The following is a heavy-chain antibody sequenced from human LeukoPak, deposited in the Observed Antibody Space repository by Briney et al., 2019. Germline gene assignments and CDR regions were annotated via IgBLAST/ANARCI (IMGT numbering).Heavy chain of an antibody. V-gene: IGHV3-33*01. CDR3: ARAPLRYFDWLLVY. J-gene: IGHJ4*02. Sequence: GRSLRLSCAASGFTFSSYGMHWVRQAPGKGLEWVAAIWYDGSNKYYADSVKGRFTISRDNSKNTLYLQMNSLRAEDTAVYYCARAPLRYFDWLLVYWGQGTLVTVSS. CDR1: GFTFSSYG. D-gene: IGHD3-9*01. CDR2: IWYDGSNK.